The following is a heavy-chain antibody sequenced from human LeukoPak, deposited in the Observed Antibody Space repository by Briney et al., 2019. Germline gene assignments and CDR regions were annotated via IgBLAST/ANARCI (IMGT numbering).Heavy chain of an antibody. Sequence: SETLSLTCTVSGDSISSYYWSWIRQPAGKGLEWIGRIYTSGSTNYNPSLKSRVTMSVDTSKNQFSLKLSSVTAADTAVYYCAMENRTYYYYYYMDVWGKGTTVTVSS. CDR3: AMENRTYYYYYYMDV. V-gene: IGHV4-4*07. CDR2: IYTSGST. CDR1: GDSISSYY. J-gene: IGHJ6*03. D-gene: IGHD1-1*01.